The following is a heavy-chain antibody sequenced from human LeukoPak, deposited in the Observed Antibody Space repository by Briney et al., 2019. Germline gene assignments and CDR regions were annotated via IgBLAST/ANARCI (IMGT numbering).Heavy chain of an antibody. CDR2: INHSGST. Sequence: SGTLSLTCAVYGGSFSGYYWSWIRQPPGKGLEWIGEINHSGSTNYNPSLKSRVTISVDTSKNQFSLKLSSVTAADTAVYYCARRATIFGVVIIVRAFDIWGQGTMVTVSS. CDR3: ARRATIFGVVIIVRAFDI. V-gene: IGHV4-34*01. CDR1: GGSFSGYY. J-gene: IGHJ3*02. D-gene: IGHD3-3*01.